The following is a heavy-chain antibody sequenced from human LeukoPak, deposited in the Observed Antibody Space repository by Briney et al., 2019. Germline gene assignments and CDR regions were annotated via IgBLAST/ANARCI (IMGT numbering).Heavy chain of an antibody. J-gene: IGHJ5*02. Sequence: GESLKISCQGSGYSFTSYWIGWVRQMPGKGLEWMGIIYPGDSDTRYSPSFQGQVTISADKSISTAYLQWSSLKASDTAMYYCARLEYSSSWYLSRFDPWGQGTLVTVSS. D-gene: IGHD6-13*01. CDR1: GYSFTSYW. CDR2: IYPGDSDT. CDR3: ARLEYSSSWYLSRFDP. V-gene: IGHV5-51*01.